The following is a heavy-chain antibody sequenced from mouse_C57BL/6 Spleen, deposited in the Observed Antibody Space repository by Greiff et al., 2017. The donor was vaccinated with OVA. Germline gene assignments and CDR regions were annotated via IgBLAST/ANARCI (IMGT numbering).Heavy chain of an antibody. V-gene: IGHV1-50*01. J-gene: IGHJ4*01. CDR2: IDPSDSYT. CDR1: GYTFTSYW. D-gene: IGHD2-1*01. Sequence: VQLQQPGAELVKPGASVKLSCKASGYTFTSYWMQWVKQRPGQGLEWIGEIDPSDSYTNYNQKFKGKATLTVDTSSSTAYMQLSSLTSEDSAVYYCARRGIYYGNYYYAMDYWGQGTSVTVSS. CDR3: ARRGIYYGNYYYAMDY.